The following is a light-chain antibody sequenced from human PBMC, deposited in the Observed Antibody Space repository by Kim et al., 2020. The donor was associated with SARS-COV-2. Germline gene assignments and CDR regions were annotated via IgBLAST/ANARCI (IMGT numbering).Light chain of an antibody. CDR1: QSVSSN. CDR3: KQYKNWLAT. V-gene: IGKV3-15*01. CDR2: GAS. Sequence: EIVMTQSPATLSVSPGERATLSCRASQSVSSNLAWYQQKPGQAPRLLIYGASTRATGIPARFSGSGSGKEFTLTISSLQSEDFEVYYCKQYKNWLATVGQGTKVDIK. J-gene: IGKJ1*01.